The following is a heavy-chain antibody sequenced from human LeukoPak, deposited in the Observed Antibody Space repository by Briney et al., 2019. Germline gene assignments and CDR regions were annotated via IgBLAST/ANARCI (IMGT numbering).Heavy chain of an antibody. V-gene: IGHV4-59*01. CDR2: IYHSGST. J-gene: IGHJ4*02. Sequence: PSETLSLTCSVSGGFNTHYYWTWIRQPPGKGLELIGYIYHSGSTKYNPSLNSRVTISVDTSKNHFSLKLSSVSAADTAVYYCARGQWLPVSDFWGQGILVTVSS. CDR1: GGFNTHYY. CDR3: ARGQWLPVSDF. D-gene: IGHD3-22*01.